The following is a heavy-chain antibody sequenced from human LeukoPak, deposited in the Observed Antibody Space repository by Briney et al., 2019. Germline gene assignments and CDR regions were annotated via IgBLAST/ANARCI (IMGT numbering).Heavy chain of an antibody. D-gene: IGHD4-17*01. Sequence: SVKVSCKASGYTFTSYGISWVRQAPGQGLEWMGGIIPIFGTANYAQKFQGRVTITADESTSTAYMELSSLRSEDTAVYYCARGKDYGDYRDAFDIWGQGTMVTVSS. CDR2: IIPIFGTA. CDR1: GYTFTSYG. V-gene: IGHV1-69*13. J-gene: IGHJ3*02. CDR3: ARGKDYGDYRDAFDI.